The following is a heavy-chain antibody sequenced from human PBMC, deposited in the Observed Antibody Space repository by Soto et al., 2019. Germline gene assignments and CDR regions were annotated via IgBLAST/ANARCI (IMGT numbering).Heavy chain of an antibody. J-gene: IGHJ4*02. CDR1: GYTFTSYG. Sequence: GASVKVSCKASGYTFTSYGVHWVRQAPGQRLEWMGWISAGNGNTKYSQKFQGRVTITRDTSASTAYMELSSLRSEDTAVYYCARGYYYDSSGHLTPYYFDSWGQGTLVTVSS. V-gene: IGHV1-3*01. CDR2: ISAGNGNT. CDR3: ARGYYYDSSGHLTPYYFDS. D-gene: IGHD3-22*01.